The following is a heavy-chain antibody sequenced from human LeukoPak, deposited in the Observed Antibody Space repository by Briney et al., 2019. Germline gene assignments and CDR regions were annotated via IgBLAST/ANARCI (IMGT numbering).Heavy chain of an antibody. V-gene: IGHV1-2*02. CDR2: INPNSGGT. D-gene: IGHD3-22*01. J-gene: IGHJ4*02. Sequence: ASVKVSCKASGYTFTGYYMHWVRQAPGQGLEWMGWINPNSGGTNYAQKFQGRVTMTRDTSISTAYMELSSLRSEDTAVYYCACSSGYYYPFDYWGQGTLVTVSS. CDR3: ACSSGYYYPFDY. CDR1: GYTFTGYY.